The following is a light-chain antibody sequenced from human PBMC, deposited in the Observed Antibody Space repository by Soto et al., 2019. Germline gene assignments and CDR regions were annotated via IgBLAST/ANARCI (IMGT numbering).Light chain of an antibody. CDR3: QQYNSYCT. J-gene: IGKJ2*02. Sequence: DIQMTQSPFTLSASVGDRIIITCRASQSIGSWLAWYQQKPGKAPKLLIYKASSLESGVPSRFSGSGSGTEFTLTISSLQTDDFATYYCQQYNSYCTFGQGTKLEIK. CDR2: KAS. CDR1: QSIGSW. V-gene: IGKV1-5*03.